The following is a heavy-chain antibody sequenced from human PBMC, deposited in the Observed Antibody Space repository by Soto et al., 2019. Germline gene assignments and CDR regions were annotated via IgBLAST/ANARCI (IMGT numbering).Heavy chain of an antibody. D-gene: IGHD4-17*01. Sequence: GGSLRLSCAASGFTFSSYWMSWVRQAPGKGLEWVANIKQDGSEKYYVDSVKGRFTISRDNAKNSLYLQMNSLRAEDTAVYYCAREGYGDLYYYYYYMDVWGKGTTVTVSS. CDR1: GFTFSSYW. CDR2: IKQDGSEK. CDR3: AREGYGDLYYYYYYMDV. J-gene: IGHJ6*03. V-gene: IGHV3-7*01.